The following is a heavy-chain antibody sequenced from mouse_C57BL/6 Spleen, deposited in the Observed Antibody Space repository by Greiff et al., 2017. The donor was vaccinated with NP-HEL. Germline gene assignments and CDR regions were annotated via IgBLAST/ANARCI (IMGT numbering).Heavy chain of an antibody. CDR2: ISYDGSN. CDR3: ARGSTMITSYYFDY. Sequence: EVQLQQSGPGLVKPSQSLSLTCSVTGYSITSGYYWNWIRQFPGNKLEWMGYISYDGSNNYNPSLKNRISITRDTSKNQFFLKLNSVTTEDTATYYCARGSTMITSYYFDYWGQGTTLTVSS. CDR1: GYSITSGYY. J-gene: IGHJ2*01. V-gene: IGHV3-6*01. D-gene: IGHD2-4*01.